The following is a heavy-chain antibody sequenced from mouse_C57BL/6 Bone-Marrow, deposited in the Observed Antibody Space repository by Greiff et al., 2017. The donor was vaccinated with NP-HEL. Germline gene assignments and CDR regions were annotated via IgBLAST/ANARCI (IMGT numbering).Heavy chain of an antibody. V-gene: IGHV5-4*01. CDR3: ARDRGSYGNPHWYFDV. Sequence: EVKVVESGGGLVKPGGSLKLSCAASGFTFSSYAMSWVRQTPEKRLEWVATISDGGSYTYYPDNVKGRFTISRDNAKNNLYLQMSHLKSEDTAMYYCARDRGSYGNPHWYFDVWGTGTTVTVSS. J-gene: IGHJ1*03. CDR1: GFTFSSYA. CDR2: ISDGGSYT. D-gene: IGHD2-1*01.